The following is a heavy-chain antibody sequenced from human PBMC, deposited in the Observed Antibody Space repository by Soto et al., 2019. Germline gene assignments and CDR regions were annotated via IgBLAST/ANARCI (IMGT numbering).Heavy chain of an antibody. D-gene: IGHD3-16*01. Sequence: PSETLSLTCTVSVGSISSYYWSWIRQPPGKGLEWIGYIYYSGSTNYNPSLKSRVTISVDTSKNQFSLKLSSVTAADTAVYYCARVSPFKATGGLHWFDPWGQGTLVTVSS. J-gene: IGHJ5*02. CDR3: ARVSPFKATGGLHWFDP. CDR1: VGSISSYY. V-gene: IGHV4-59*01. CDR2: IYYSGST.